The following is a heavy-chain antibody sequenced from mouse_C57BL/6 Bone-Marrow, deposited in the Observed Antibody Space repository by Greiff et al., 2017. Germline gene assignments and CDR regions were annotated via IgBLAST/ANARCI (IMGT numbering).Heavy chain of an antibody. CDR2: LSSGSSTI. Sequence: EVKLMESGGGLVKPGGSLQLSCAASGFTFSDYGMHWVRQAPEKGLEWVAYLSSGSSTIYYADTVKGRFTISRDNAKNTLFLQMTSLRSEDTAMYYCARSCYYAMDYWGQGTSVTVSS. V-gene: IGHV5-17*01. CDR1: GFTFSDYG. CDR3: ARSCYYAMDY. J-gene: IGHJ4*01.